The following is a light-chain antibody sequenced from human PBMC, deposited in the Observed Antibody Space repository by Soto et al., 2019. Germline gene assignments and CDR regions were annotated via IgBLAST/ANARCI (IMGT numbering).Light chain of an antibody. J-gene: IGKJ4*01. CDR3: QQRSNWHPLT. V-gene: IGKV3-11*01. CDR2: GAS. Sequence: EILFTQSPATLSLSPGERATLSCRASQSVSSYLAWYQQKPGQAPRLLIYGASNRATGIPARFSGSGSGTEFTLTISSLEPEDFAFYYCQQRSNWHPLTFGGGTKVDIK. CDR1: QSVSSY.